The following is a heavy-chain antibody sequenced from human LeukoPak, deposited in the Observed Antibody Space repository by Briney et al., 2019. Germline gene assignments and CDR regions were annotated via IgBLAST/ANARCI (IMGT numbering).Heavy chain of an antibody. V-gene: IGHV4-31*03. J-gene: IGHJ4*02. CDR3: ARGASYGDNYFVNPRNYFDF. CDR2: IYYSGST. CDR1: GVSVSSTNYY. Sequence: PSQTLSLTCNVSGVSVSSTNYYWTWIRQHPGKGLEWIGYIYYSGSTYYNPSLKSRVIISIDTSENQFSLNLTSVTAADTAVYYCARGASYGDNYFVNPRNYFDFWGQGSLVTVTA. D-gene: IGHD4-17*01.